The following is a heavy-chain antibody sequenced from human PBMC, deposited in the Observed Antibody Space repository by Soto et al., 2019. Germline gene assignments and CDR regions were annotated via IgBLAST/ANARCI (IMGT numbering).Heavy chain of an antibody. D-gene: IGHD6-19*01. CDR1: GFTFSSYG. V-gene: IGHV3-33*01. CDR2: IWYDGSNK. J-gene: IGHJ4*02. Sequence: QVQLVESGGGVVQPGRSLRLSCAASGFTFSSYGMHWVRQAPGKGLEWVAVIWYDGSNKYYADSVKGRFTISRDNSKNTLYLQMNSPRAEDTAVYYCARGQAKQWLVQGSVDYWGQGTLVTVSS. CDR3: ARGQAKQWLVQGSVDY.